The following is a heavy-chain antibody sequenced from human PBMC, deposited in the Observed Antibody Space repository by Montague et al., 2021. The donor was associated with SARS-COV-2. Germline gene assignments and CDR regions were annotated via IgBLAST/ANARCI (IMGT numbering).Heavy chain of an antibody. Sequence: SLRLSLSASGFTFSSYWMSWVRQAPGKGLEWVANIKQDGSEKYYVDSVKGRFTISRDNAKNSLYLQMNSLRAEDTAVYYCARDEIVGWQWLGSTYYGMDVWGQGTTVTVSS. D-gene: IGHD6-19*01. CDR1: GFTFSSYW. CDR3: ARDEIVGWQWLGSTYYGMDV. J-gene: IGHJ6*02. CDR2: IKQDGSEK. V-gene: IGHV3-7*01.